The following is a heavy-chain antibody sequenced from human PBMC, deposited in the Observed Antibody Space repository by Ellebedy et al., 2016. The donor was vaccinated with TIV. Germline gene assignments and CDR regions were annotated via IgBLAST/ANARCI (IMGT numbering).Heavy chain of an antibody. CDR2: ISRSRTTI. V-gene: IGHV3-48*04. J-gene: IGHJ4*02. CDR1: GFTFDNYG. Sequence: GESLKISCTASGFTFDNYGMNWVRQAPGKGLEWVSYISRSRTTIYYADSVRGRFTISRDNAKNSLYLQMNSLRAEDTAVYYCAREGRSGWYFDYWGQGTLVTVSS. CDR3: AREGRSGWYFDY. D-gene: IGHD6-19*01.